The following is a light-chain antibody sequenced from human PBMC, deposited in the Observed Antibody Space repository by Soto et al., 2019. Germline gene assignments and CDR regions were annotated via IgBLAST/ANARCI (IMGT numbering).Light chain of an antibody. CDR1: QAINNN. Sequence: EIVMTQSPDTLSVSPGERATLYCRASQAINNNVAWYQLKDGQVPRLLIYGASTRAADVPARFSGGGSGTEFTLTISSLQSEDFAEYHCQQYNNWPQTFGQGTKVDIK. CDR3: QQYNNWPQT. J-gene: IGKJ1*01. CDR2: GAS. V-gene: IGKV3-15*01.